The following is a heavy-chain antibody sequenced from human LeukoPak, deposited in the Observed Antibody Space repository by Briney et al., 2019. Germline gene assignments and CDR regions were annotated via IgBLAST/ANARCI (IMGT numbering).Heavy chain of an antibody. CDR3: ARQWLDVTYFDY. J-gene: IGHJ4*02. CDR2: IYYSGST. D-gene: IGHD6-19*01. Sequence: SPSETLSLTCTVSGGSISSSSYYWGWLRQPPGKGLEWIGSIYYSGSTYYNPSLKSRVTISVDTSRNQFSLKLSSVTAADTAVYYCARQWLDVTYFDYWGQGTLVTVSS. V-gene: IGHV4-39*01. CDR1: GGSISSSSYY.